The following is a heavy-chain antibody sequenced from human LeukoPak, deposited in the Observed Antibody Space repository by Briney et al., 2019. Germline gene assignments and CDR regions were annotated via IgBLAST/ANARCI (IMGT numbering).Heavy chain of an antibody. CDR2: ISAYNGNT. D-gene: IGHD3-22*01. V-gene: IGHV1-18*01. Sequence: ASVKVSCKASGYTFTSYGISWVRQAPGQGLEWMGWISAYNGNTNYAQKLQGKVTMTTDTSTSTAYMELRSLRSEDTAVYYCARGNYYDSKLDYWGQGTLVTVSS. CDR3: ARGNYYDSKLDY. CDR1: GYTFTSYG. J-gene: IGHJ4*02.